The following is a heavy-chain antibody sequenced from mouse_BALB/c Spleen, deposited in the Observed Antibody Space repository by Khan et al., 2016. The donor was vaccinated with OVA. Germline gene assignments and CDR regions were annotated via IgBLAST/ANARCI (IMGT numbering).Heavy chain of an antibody. J-gene: IGHJ4*01. CDR2: ISSGSRTI. V-gene: IGHV5-17*02. D-gene: IGHD1-1*01. CDR1: GFTFSSFG. CDR3: ARDYGWVLDY. Sequence: EVELVESGGGLVQPGGSRKLSCAASGFTFSSFGMHWVRQAPEKGLEWVAFISSGSRTIYYTDTVKGRFTISRDNPKNTLFLQMTSLRSEDTAMYYYARDYGWVLDYWGQGTSVTVSS.